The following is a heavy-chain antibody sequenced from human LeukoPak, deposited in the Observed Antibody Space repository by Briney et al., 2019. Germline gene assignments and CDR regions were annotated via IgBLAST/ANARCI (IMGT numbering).Heavy chain of an antibody. CDR2: IYYSGST. V-gene: IGHV4-59*12. J-gene: IGHJ4*02. Sequence: SETLSLTCTVSGVSISSYYWSWIRQPPGKGLEWIGYIYYSGSTYYNPSLKSRVTISVDTSKNQFSLKLSSVTAADTAVYYCARDTVVRGGSHYFDYWGQGTLVTVSS. CDR1: GVSISSYY. CDR3: ARDTVVRGGSHYFDY. D-gene: IGHD3-10*01.